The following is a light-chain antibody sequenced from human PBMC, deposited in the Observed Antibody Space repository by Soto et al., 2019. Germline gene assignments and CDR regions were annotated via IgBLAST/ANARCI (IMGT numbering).Light chain of an antibody. CDR2: EVS. CDR3: SSYTTSNTLL. CDR1: SSDVGGYNY. V-gene: IGLV2-14*01. J-gene: IGLJ7*01. Sequence: QSALTQPASVSGSPGQSITISCTGTSSDVGGYNYVSWYQQHPGKAPKLMIYEVSNRPSGVSDRFSGSKSANTASLTNSGLQAEDEADYYCSSYTTSNTLLFGGGTQLTVL.